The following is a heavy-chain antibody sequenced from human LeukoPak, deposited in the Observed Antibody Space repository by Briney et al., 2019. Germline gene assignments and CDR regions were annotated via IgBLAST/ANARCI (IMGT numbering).Heavy chain of an antibody. CDR1: GGSISSYY. CDR2: IYTSGST. Sequence: SETLSLTCTVSGGSISSYYWSWIRQPAGKGLEWIGRIYTSGSTNYNPSLKSRVTMSVDTSKNQFSLKLSSVTAADTAVYYCARDRKWYSSSWYFPWNAFDIWGQGTMVTVSS. J-gene: IGHJ3*02. V-gene: IGHV4-4*07. CDR3: ARDRKWYSSSWYFPWNAFDI. D-gene: IGHD6-13*01.